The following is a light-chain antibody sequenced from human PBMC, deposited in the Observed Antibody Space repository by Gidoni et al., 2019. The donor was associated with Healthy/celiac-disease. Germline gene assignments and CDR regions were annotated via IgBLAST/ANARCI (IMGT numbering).Light chain of an antibody. CDR1: QSFNSSD. Sequence: EIVFTQSPGTLSLSPVERATLSCWASQSFNSSDLAWYHQKPGQAPRLLIYGASSRATGIPDRFSGSGSGTDFTLTISRLEAEEFAVYYCQQYGSLSGTFGQGTKVEIK. J-gene: IGKJ1*01. CDR2: GAS. V-gene: IGKV3-20*01. CDR3: QQYGSLSGT.